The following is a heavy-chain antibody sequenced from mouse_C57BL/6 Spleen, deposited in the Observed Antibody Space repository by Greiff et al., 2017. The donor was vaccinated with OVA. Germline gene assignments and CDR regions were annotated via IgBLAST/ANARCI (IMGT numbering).Heavy chain of an antibody. CDR3: ATDDDYFDY. CDR2: IDPSDSYT. CDR1: GYTFTSYW. Sequence: QVQLQQPGAELVRPGTSVKLSCKASGYTFTSYWMHWVKQRPGQGLEWIGVIDPSDSYTNYNQKFKGKATLTVDTSSRTAYMQLCMLSSEDSAVYYCATDDDYFDYWGQGTTLTVSS. J-gene: IGHJ2*01. V-gene: IGHV1-59*01.